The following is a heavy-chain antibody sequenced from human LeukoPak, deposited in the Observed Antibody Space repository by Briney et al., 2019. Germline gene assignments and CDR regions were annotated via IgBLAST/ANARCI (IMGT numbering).Heavy chain of an antibody. CDR2: IFGSGGSE. CDR1: GFTFNNYA. V-gene: IGHV3-23*01. CDR3: TKTTTGYSSGQYPGWPADH. J-gene: IGHJ4*02. Sequence: PGGSLRLSCTASGFTFNNYAMYWVRQAPRKGLEWVAGIFGSGGSEHYADSVKGRFTISRDNSKNTVYLQMDSLRGEDTAVYYCTKTTTGYSSGQYPGWPADHWGQGALVTVSS. D-gene: IGHD3-22*01.